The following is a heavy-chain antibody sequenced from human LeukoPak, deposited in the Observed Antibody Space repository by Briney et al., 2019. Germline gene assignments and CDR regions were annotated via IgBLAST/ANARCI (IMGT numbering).Heavy chain of an antibody. J-gene: IGHJ3*01. CDR1: GFDFTGNH. CDR3: AKSRGWFEVLDV. V-gene: IGHV3-48*04. CDR2: ISASSRTI. D-gene: IGHD3-10*01. Sequence: PGGSLRLSCAASGFDFTGNHMNSVRQVPGKGLEWLSYISASSRTIHYADSVKGRFTVSRDSAENSLYLQMDSLRVEDTAIYYCAKSRGWFEVLDVWGQGTLVTVSS.